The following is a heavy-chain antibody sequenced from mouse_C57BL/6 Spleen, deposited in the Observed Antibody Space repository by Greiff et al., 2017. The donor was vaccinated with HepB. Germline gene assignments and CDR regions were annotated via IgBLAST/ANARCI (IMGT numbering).Heavy chain of an antibody. CDR1: GFTFSDYG. Sequence: EVHLVESGGGLVKPGGSLKLSCAASGFTFSDYGMHWVRQAPEKGLEWVAYISSGSSTIYYADTVKGRFTISRDNAKNTLFLQMTSLRSEDTAMYYCARDYIEGFDYWGQGTTLTVSS. CDR2: ISSGSSTI. D-gene: IGHD1-3*01. V-gene: IGHV5-17*01. CDR3: ARDYIEGFDY. J-gene: IGHJ2*01.